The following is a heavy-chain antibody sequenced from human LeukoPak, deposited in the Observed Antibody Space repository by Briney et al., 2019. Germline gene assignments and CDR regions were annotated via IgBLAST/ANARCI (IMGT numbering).Heavy chain of an antibody. J-gene: IGHJ4*02. Sequence: GGSLRLSCVASGFSFRSYALNWVRQTPGQGLERVSIISPNGDWTNYADSVKGRFTISRDSSKNTLYLQMNSLRAEDTAMYYCAKMVGSKDPVEYWGQGTLVTVSS. V-gene: IGHV3-23*01. CDR3: AKMVGSKDPVEY. CDR2: ISPNGDWT. D-gene: IGHD2-15*01. CDR1: GFSFRSYA.